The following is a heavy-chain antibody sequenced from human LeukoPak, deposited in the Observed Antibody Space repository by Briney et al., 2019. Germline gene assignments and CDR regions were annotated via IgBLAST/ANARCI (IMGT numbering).Heavy chain of an antibody. J-gene: IGHJ4*03. CDR1: GGSISSDSYY. CDR3: ARLPITIFGVVRPYFDY. CDR2: IYSSGST. Sequence: SETLSLTCTVSGGSISSDSYYWNWIRQPAGKGLEWIGRIYSSGSTKYNPSLKSRVTISVDTSKNQFSLKLSSVTAADTAVYYCARLPITIFGVVRPYFDYWGQGTMVTVSS. V-gene: IGHV4-61*02. D-gene: IGHD3-3*01.